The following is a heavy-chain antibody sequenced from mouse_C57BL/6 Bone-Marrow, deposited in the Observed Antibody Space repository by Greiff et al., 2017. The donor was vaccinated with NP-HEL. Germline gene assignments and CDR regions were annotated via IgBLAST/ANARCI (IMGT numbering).Heavy chain of an antibody. Sequence: EVKLVESGGGLVQPGGSLKLSCAASGFTFSDYYMYWVRQTPEKRLEWVAYISNGGGSTYYPETVKGRSTITRDNAKNTLYLQMSRLKSEDTAEYCCGRQKDAVRTRYFDVWGTGTTVTVSS. CDR3: GRQKDAVRTRYFDV. D-gene: IGHD1-1*01. CDR2: ISNGGGST. J-gene: IGHJ1*03. CDR1: GFTFSDYY. V-gene: IGHV5-12*01.